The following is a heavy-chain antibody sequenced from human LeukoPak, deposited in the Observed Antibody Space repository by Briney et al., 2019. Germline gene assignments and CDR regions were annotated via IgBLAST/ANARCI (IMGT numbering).Heavy chain of an antibody. J-gene: IGHJ5*02. CDR1: GGSFSGYY. CDR3: ARAAARRMGNNWFDP. Sequence: SETLSLTCDVYGGSFSGYYWSWIRQPPGKGLEWIGEINHSGSTNYNPSLKSRVTISVDTSKNQFSLKLRSVNAADTAVYYCARAAARRMGNNWFDPWGQGTLVTVSS. D-gene: IGHD6-6*01. CDR2: INHSGST. V-gene: IGHV4-34*01.